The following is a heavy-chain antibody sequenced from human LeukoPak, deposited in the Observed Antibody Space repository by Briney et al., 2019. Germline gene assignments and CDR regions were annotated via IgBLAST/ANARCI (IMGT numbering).Heavy chain of an antibody. Sequence: GGSLRLSYVASGFSFGNYAMSWVRQAPGKGLQWVSQISGTGGATWYAGFARDRFTISRDNSKKTLYLQMSGLRVEDTAMYYCVKDPRDTYGTNWFVSWGQGTLLIVSS. V-gene: IGHV3-23*01. CDR1: GFSFGNYA. D-gene: IGHD2-21*01. CDR2: ISGTGGAT. CDR3: VKDPRDTYGTNWFVS. J-gene: IGHJ5*01.